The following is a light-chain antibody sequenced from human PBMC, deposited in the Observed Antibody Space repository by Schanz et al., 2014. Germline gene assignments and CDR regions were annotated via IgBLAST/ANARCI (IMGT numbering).Light chain of an antibody. CDR1: SSDVGVYNY. CDR3: SSYTSSSTRV. CDR2: DVS. J-gene: IGLJ3*02. Sequence: QSALTQPRSVSGSPGQSVTISCTGTSSDVGVYNYVSWYQQHPGKAPKLMIYDVSKRPSGVPDRFSGSKSGNTASLTISGLQAEDEADYYCSSYTSSSTRVFGGGTKLTVL. V-gene: IGLV2-11*01.